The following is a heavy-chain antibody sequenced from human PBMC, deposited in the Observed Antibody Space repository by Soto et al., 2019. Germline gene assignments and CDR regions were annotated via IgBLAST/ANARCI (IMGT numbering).Heavy chain of an antibody. Sequence: QVQLVASGGGVVQPGRSLRLSCAASGFTFSSYGMHWVRQAPGKGLEWVAVIWYDGSNKYYADSVKGRFTISRDNSKNTLYLQMNSLRAEDTAVYYCARNLRFLEWSLGYYYGMDVWGQGTTVTVSS. J-gene: IGHJ6*02. CDR1: GFTFSSYG. D-gene: IGHD3-3*01. V-gene: IGHV3-33*01. CDR2: IWYDGSNK. CDR3: ARNLRFLEWSLGYYYGMDV.